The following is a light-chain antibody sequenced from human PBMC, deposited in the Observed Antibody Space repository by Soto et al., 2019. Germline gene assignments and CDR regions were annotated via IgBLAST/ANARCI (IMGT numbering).Light chain of an antibody. CDR2: KGT. CDR3: CSSAPESTYV. Sequence: QSVLAQPASVSGSPEQSITISCTGTSSDVGAYDSVSWYQQHPHKAPQLIIYKGTQRPSGVSNRFSGSTSGNAASLTISGLQADDEADYFCCSSAPESTYVCGTGTKV. CDR1: SSDVGAYDS. J-gene: IGLJ1*01. V-gene: IGLV2-23*01.